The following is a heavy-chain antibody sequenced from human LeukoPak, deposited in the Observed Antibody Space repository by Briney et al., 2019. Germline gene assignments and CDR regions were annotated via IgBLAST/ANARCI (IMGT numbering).Heavy chain of an antibody. V-gene: IGHV3-21*01. J-gene: IGHJ4*02. CDR1: GFTFSSYS. Sequence: GGSLRLSCAASGFTFSSYSMNWVRQAPGKGLEWVSSISSSSSYIYYADSVKGRFTISRDNAKNSLYLQMNSLRAEDTAVYYCARDWRDIVVVVAATLDYWGQGTLVTVSS. CDR3: ARDWRDIVVVVAATLDY. D-gene: IGHD2-15*01. CDR2: ISSSSSYI.